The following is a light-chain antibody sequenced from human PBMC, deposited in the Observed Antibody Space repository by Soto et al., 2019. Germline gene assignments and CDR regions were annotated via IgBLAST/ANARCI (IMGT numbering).Light chain of an antibody. Sequence: EIVLTQSPATLSLSPGERATLSCRASQSVSSSYLAWYQQKPGQAPRLLIYGASTRATGIPARFSGSGSGTEFTLTISSLQSEDFALYFCQQYEKWPPSITFGQGTRLEIK. J-gene: IGKJ5*01. CDR1: QSVSSSY. CDR3: QQYEKWPPSIT. V-gene: IGKV3-15*01. CDR2: GAS.